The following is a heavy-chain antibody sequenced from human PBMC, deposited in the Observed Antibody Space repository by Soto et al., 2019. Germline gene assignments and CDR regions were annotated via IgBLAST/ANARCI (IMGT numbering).Heavy chain of an antibody. CDR2: IRSKANSYAT. CDR1: GFTFSGSA. V-gene: IGHV3-73*01. J-gene: IGHJ6*02. CDR3: TRRRQPYSHYYYYYGTEV. D-gene: IGHD2-15*01. Sequence: GGSLRLSCAASGFTFSGSAMHWVRQASGKGLEWVGRIRSKANSYATAYAASVKGRFTISRDDSKNTAYLQMNSLKTEDTAVYYCTRRRQPYSHYYYYYGTEVWGQGTTVTVSS.